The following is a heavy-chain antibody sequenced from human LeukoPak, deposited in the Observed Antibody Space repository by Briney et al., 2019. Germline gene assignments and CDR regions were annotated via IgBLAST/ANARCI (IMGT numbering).Heavy chain of an antibody. CDR3: TTIKRGSIFGYFDF. V-gene: IGHV4-59*11. CDR2: VFDSGRT. CDR1: GGSMTTHH. J-gene: IGHJ4*02. Sequence: PSETLSLTCTVSGGSMTTHHWNWIRQTPGKGLEWIGYVFDSGRTKENPSLKSRVTLSADTSKNQLSLRLSSVTAADTAVYYCTTIKRGSIFGYFDFRGQGILVTVSS. D-gene: IGHD3-3*02.